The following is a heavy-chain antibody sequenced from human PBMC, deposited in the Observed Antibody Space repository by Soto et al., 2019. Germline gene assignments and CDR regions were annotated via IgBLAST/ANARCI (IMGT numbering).Heavy chain of an antibody. V-gene: IGHV1-69*13. Sequence: SVKVSCKAYGGTFSSYAISWVRQAPGQGPEWMGGIIPIFGTANYAQKFQGRVTITADESTSTAYMELSSLRSEDTAVYYCASDYCSSTSCYSYRNWFDPWGQGTLVTVSS. CDR1: GGTFSSYA. CDR3: ASDYCSSTSCYSYRNWFDP. D-gene: IGHD2-2*01. CDR2: IIPIFGTA. J-gene: IGHJ5*02.